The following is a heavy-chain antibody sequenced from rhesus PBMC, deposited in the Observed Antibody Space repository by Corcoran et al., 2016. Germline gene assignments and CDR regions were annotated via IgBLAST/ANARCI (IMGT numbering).Heavy chain of an antibody. CDR2: ISGSSGST. CDR3: ARVGRGGNAHFDY. D-gene: IGHD1-44*01. V-gene: IGHV4-165*01. CDR1: GGSFSGFY. J-gene: IGHJ4*01. Sequence: QVQLQESGPGLVKPSETLSLTCAVSGGSFSGFYWGWIRQPPGQGMEGMGSISGSSGSTAYHPSRMSRVTISTDTSKNQFSLRLSSVAAADTAGDYCARVGRGGNAHFDYWGQGVLVTVSS.